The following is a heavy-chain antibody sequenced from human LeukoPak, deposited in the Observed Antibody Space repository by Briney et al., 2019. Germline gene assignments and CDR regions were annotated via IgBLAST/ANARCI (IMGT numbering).Heavy chain of an antibody. V-gene: IGHV3-73*01. CDR2: IRSKANSYAT. CDR1: GFTLSGSA. D-gene: IGHD3-22*01. CDR3: LYDSSGYGAFDY. J-gene: IGHJ4*02. Sequence: GGSLRVSCAASGFTLSGSAMHWVRQASGKGLEWVGRIRSKANSYATAYAASVKGRFTISRDDSKNTAYLQMNSLRAEDTAVYYCLYDSSGYGAFDYWGQGTLVTVSS.